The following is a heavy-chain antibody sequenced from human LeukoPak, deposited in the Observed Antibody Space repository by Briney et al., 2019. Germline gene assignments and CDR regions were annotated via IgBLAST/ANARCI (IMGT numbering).Heavy chain of an antibody. CDR1: GGTFSSYA. D-gene: IGHD5-24*01. Sequence: GASVKVSCKASGGTFSSYAISWVRQAPGQGLEWMGRIIPILGIANYAQKFQGRVTITADKSTSTAYMELSSLRAEDTAVYYCAKDRVEMATVFPSGYWGQGTLVTVSS. J-gene: IGHJ4*02. CDR2: IIPILGIA. V-gene: IGHV1-69*04. CDR3: AKDRVEMATVFPSGY.